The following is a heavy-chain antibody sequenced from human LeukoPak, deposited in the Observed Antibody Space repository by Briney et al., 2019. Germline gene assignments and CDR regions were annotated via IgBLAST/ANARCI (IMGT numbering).Heavy chain of an antibody. D-gene: IGHD3-22*01. CDR2: ISGSGSNT. Sequence: GGSLGLSCAASGFTFSSYAMTWVRQAPGKGLEWVSTISGSGSNTYYADAVKGRFTISRDNSKNTLYLQMNSLRAEDTAVYYCAKTVNTMIVVVRDYFDYWGQGTLVTVSS. CDR1: GFTFSSYA. J-gene: IGHJ4*02. CDR3: AKTVNTMIVVVRDYFDY. V-gene: IGHV3-23*01.